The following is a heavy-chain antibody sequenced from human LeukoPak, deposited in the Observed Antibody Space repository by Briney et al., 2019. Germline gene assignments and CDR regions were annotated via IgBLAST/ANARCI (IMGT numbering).Heavy chain of an antibody. Sequence: SETLSLTCTVSGGSISSYYWIWIRQPPGKGLEGSGYIYYSGSTNYNPSLKSRVTISVDTSKTQFSLKLSSVPAADTAVYYCAKITMVRGVPHTYDYWGQGTLVTVSS. CDR1: GGSISSYY. V-gene: IGHV4-59*01. D-gene: IGHD3-10*01. J-gene: IGHJ4*02. CDR3: AKITMVRGVPHTYDY. CDR2: IYYSGST.